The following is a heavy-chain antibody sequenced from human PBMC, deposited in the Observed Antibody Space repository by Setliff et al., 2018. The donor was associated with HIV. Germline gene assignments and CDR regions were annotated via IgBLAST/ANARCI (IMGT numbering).Heavy chain of an antibody. J-gene: IGHJ4*02. CDR3: ARTLYSSFSSFDY. Sequence: HPGGSLRLSCATSGFTFDDYALHWVRQAPGKGLEWVSGIKWSTNRIRYADSVKGRVTMTRDTSISTAYMELSRLRSDDTALYYCARTLYSSFSSFDYWGQGTLVTVSS. CDR1: GFTFDDYA. CDR2: IKWSTNRI. V-gene: IGHV3-9*01. D-gene: IGHD6-19*01.